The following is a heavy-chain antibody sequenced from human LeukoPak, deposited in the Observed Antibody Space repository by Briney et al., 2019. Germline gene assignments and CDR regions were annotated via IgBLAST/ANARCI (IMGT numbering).Heavy chain of an antibody. CDR2: IYTSGST. CDR1: GGSISSGSYY. V-gene: IGHV4-61*02. CDR3: LRGAHYDTSGYYY. J-gene: IGHJ4*02. D-gene: IGHD3-22*01. Sequence: SETLSLTCTVSGGSISSGSYYWSWIRQPAGKGLEWIGRIYTSGSTNYNPSLKSRLTISVDTSKNQFSLKLSSVTAADTAVYYCLRGAHYDTSGYYYWGQGALVIVSS.